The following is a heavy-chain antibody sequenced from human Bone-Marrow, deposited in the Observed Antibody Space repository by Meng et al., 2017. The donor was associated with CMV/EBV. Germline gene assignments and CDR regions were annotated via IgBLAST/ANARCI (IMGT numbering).Heavy chain of an antibody. CDR2: INPNSGGT. D-gene: IGHD2-2*01. Sequence: ASVKVSCKASGYTFTGYYMHLVRQAPGQGLEWMGWINPNSGGTNYAQKFQGRVTMTRDTSISTAYMELSRLRSDDTAVYYCARDAASVRSSTDIVVVPAAKTDYGMDVWGQGTTVTVSS. V-gene: IGHV1-2*02. CDR1: GYTFTGYY. CDR3: ARDAASVRSSTDIVVVPAAKTDYGMDV. J-gene: IGHJ6*02.